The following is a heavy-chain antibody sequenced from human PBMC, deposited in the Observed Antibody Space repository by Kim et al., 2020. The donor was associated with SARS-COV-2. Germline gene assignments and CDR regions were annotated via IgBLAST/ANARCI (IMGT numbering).Heavy chain of an antibody. CDR3: AKDYHGSGSYYAPDY. CDR1: GFTFSSCG. CDR2: ISYDGNNK. V-gene: IGHV3-30*18. D-gene: IGHD3-10*01. Sequence: GGSLRLSCTTSGFTFSSCGMHWVRQAPGKGLEWVAVISYDGNNKYYANSVKGRFSISRDNSKNTLYLQMHSLRLEDTAVYYCAKDYHGSGSYYAPDYLGQGTLVTVSS. J-gene: IGHJ4*02.